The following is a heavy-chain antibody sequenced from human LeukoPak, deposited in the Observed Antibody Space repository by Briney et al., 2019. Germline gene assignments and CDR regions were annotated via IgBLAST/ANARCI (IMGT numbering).Heavy chain of an antibody. CDR2: INHSGST. J-gene: IGHJ6*03. V-gene: IGHV4-34*01. D-gene: IGHD4-23*01. CDR1: GGSFSGYY. CDR3: ARGFGGFRGYYYYYMDV. Sequence: PSETLSLTCAVYGGSFSGYYWSWIRQPPGKGLEWIGEINHSGSTNYNPSLKSRVTISVDTSKNQFSLKLSSVTAADTAVYYCARGFGGFRGYYYYYMDVWGKGTTVTVSS.